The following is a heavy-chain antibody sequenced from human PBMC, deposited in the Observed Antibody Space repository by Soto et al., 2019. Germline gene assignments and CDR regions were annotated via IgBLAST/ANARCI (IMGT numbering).Heavy chain of an antibody. J-gene: IGHJ4*02. CDR1: GGSISGNY. Sequence: QVQLQESGPGLMKPSETLSLTCTVSGGSISGNYWSWIRQTPGKGLEWIGYMYFTGSTNYNPSLKSRVTMSVETSKNQFSLKLSSVTAADTAIYYCAKYTAMVADYWGQGTLVTVSS. D-gene: IGHD5-18*01. CDR3: AKYTAMVADY. V-gene: IGHV4-59*01. CDR2: MYFTGST.